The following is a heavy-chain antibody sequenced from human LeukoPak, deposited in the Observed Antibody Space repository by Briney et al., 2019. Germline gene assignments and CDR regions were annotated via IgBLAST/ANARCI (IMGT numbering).Heavy chain of an antibody. CDR2: INHSGST. V-gene: IGHV4-34*01. D-gene: IGHD3-22*01. J-gene: IGHJ4*02. CDR1: GGSFSGYY. CDR3: ARGPHTGVNYYDSSGYYY. Sequence: SETLSLTCAVYGGSFSGYYWSWIRQPPGKGLEWIGEINHSGSTNYNPSLKSRVTISVDTSKNQFSLKLSSVTAADTAVYYCARGPHTGVNYYDSSGYYYWGQGTLVTVAS.